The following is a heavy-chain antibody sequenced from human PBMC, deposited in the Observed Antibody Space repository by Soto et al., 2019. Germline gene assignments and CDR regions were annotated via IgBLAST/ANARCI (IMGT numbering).Heavy chain of an antibody. CDR3: ARVQSKIAARPNDAFDI. CDR2: INAGNGNT. D-gene: IGHD6-6*01. J-gene: IGHJ3*02. Sequence: ASVKVSCKASGYTFTSYAMHWVRRAPGQRLEWMGWINAGNGNTKYSQKFQGRVTITRDTSASTAYMELSSLRSEDTAVYYCARVQSKIAARPNDAFDIWGQGTMVTVSS. V-gene: IGHV1-3*01. CDR1: GYTFTSYA.